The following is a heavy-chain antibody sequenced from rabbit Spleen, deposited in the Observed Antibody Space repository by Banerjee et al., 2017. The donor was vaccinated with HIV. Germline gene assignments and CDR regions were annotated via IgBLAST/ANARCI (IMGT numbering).Heavy chain of an antibody. CDR3: ARDLVAVIGWNFSL. CDR2: INMVTGKS. CDR1: GFSFSSNA. J-gene: IGHJ6*01. Sequence: QQQLEESGGGLVQPEGSLTLTCTASGFSFSSNAVCWVRQAPGKGLEWITCINMVTGKSVYASWAKGRFIMSRTSSTKVTLQMTSLTAADTATYFCARDLVAVIGWNFSLWGQGTLVTVS. V-gene: IGHV1S45*01. D-gene: IGHD1-1*01.